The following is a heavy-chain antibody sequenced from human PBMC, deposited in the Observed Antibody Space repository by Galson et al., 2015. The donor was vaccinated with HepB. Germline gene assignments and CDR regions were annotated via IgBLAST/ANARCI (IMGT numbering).Heavy chain of an antibody. Sequence: SLRLSCAASGFTFSSYSMNWVRQAPGKGLEWVSSISSSSSYIYYADSVKGRFTISRDNAKNSLYLQMNSLRAEDTAVYYCARDSLDSSGYYSSSAEYAFDIWGQGTMVTVSS. CDR3: ARDSLDSSGYYSSSAEYAFDI. V-gene: IGHV3-21*01. D-gene: IGHD3-22*01. CDR2: ISSSSSYI. CDR1: GFTFSSYS. J-gene: IGHJ3*02.